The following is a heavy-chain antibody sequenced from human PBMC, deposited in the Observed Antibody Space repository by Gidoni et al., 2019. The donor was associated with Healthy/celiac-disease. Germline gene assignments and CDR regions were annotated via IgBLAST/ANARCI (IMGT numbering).Heavy chain of an antibody. D-gene: IGHD2-2*01. Sequence: EVPLVESGGGLVKPGGSLSLSCAASGFTFSNAWLSWVRQAPGKGLEWGGRIKNKTDGGTTDYAASVKGRFTISRDDSKNTLYLQMNSLKTEDTAVYYCTTELRARYCSGASCYQGRSDYWGQGTLVTVSS. CDR3: TTELRARYCSGASCYQGRSDY. J-gene: IGHJ4*02. V-gene: IGHV3-15*01. CDR1: GFTFSNAW. CDR2: IKNKTDGGTT.